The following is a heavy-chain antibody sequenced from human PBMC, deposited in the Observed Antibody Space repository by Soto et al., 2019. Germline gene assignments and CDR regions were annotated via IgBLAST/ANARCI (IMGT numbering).Heavy chain of an antibody. CDR3: ARDLGELWPSVGGY. D-gene: IGHD1-26*01. J-gene: IGHJ4*02. CDR1: GFTFNTYG. Sequence: QVQLVESGGGVVQPGRSLRLSCAASGFTFNTYGMHWVRQAPGKGLEWVAVIYYDGRNKYYADSVKGRFTISRDNSKNTLNLQMNSLRVEDTAVYSCARDLGELWPSVGGYWGQGTLVTVSS. V-gene: IGHV3-33*01. CDR2: IYYDGRNK.